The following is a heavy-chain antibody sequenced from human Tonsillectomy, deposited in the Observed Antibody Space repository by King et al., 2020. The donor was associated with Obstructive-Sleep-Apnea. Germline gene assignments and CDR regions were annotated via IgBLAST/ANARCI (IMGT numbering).Heavy chain of an antibody. CDR2: IYYRGST. CDR1: GGSVSSGSYY. CDR3: ARDSEGWFDP. V-gene: IGHV4-61*01. J-gene: IGHJ5*02. Sequence: VQLQESGPGLVKPSETLSLTCTVSGGSVSSGSYYWSWIRQPPGKGLEWIGYIYYRGSTNYNPSLKSRVTISVDTSKNQFSLKLSSVTAADTAVYYCARDSEGWFDPWGQGTLVTVSS.